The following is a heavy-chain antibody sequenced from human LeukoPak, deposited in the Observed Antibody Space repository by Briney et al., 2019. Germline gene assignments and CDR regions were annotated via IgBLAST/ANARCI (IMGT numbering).Heavy chain of an antibody. V-gene: IGHV1-18*01. CDR3: ARASFGMRFEGTIPPPFDY. J-gene: IGHJ4*02. CDR2: ISAYNGNT. Sequence: ASVKVSCKASGYTFTSYGISWVRQAPGQGLEWMGWISAYNGNTNYAQKLQGRVTMTTDTSTSTAYMELRSLRSDDTAVYYCARASFGMRFEGTIPPPFDYWGQGTLVTVSS. D-gene: IGHD1-1*01. CDR1: GYTFTSYG.